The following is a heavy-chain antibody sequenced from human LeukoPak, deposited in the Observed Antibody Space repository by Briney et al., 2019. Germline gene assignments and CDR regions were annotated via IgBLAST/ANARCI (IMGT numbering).Heavy chain of an antibody. V-gene: IGHV4-39*07. CDR3: ARGLLSSPGYSSSRVKRGYFDY. J-gene: IGHJ4*02. Sequence: SETMSLTCTASGGSISSSSYYWSWIRQPPGKGLEWIGEINHSGSTNYNPSLKSRVTISVDTSKNQFSLKLSSVTAADTAVYYCARGLLSSPGYSSSRVKRGYFDYWGQGTLVTVSS. CDR2: INHSGST. D-gene: IGHD6-13*01. CDR1: GGSISSSSYY.